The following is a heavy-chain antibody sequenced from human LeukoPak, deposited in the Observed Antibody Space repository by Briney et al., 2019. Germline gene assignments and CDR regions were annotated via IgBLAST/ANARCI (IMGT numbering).Heavy chain of an antibody. CDR1: GGTFSSYA. CDR3: ASPCDSSGYHYYGMDV. V-gene: IGHV1-69*04. Sequence: RASVKVSCKASGGTFSSYAISWVRQAPGQGLEWMGRIIPILGIVNYAQKFQGRVTITADKSTSTAYMELSSLRSEDTAVYYCASPCDSSGYHYYGMDVWGQGTTVTVSS. J-gene: IGHJ6*02. CDR2: IIPILGIV. D-gene: IGHD3-22*01.